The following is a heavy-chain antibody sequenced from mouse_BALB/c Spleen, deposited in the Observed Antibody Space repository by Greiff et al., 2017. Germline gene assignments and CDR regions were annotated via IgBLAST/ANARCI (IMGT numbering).Heavy chain of an antibody. CDR1: GFTFSSFG. Sequence: EVKLVESGGGLVQPGGSRKLSCAASGFTFSSFGMHWVRQAPEKGLEWVAYISSGSSTIYYADTVKGRFTISRDNPKNTLFLQMTSLRSEDTAMYYFARNYRYDGYAMDYWGQGTSVTVSS. V-gene: IGHV5-17*02. CDR3: ARNYRYDGYAMDY. D-gene: IGHD2-14*01. J-gene: IGHJ4*01. CDR2: ISSGSSTI.